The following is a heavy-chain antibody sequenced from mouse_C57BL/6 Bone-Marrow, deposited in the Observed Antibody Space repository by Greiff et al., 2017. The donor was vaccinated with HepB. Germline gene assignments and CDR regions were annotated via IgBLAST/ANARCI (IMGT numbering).Heavy chain of an antibody. CDR3: ARDLDYYGSSLAWFAY. V-gene: IGHV1-53*01. J-gene: IGHJ3*01. CDR1: GYTFTSYW. Sequence: VQLQQPGTELVKPGASVKLSCKASGYTFTSYWMHWVKQRPGQGLEWIGNINPSNGGTNYNEKFKSKATLTVDKSSSTAYMQLSSLTSEDSVVYYCARDLDYYGSSLAWFAYWGQGTLVTVSA. D-gene: IGHD1-1*01. CDR2: INPSNGGT.